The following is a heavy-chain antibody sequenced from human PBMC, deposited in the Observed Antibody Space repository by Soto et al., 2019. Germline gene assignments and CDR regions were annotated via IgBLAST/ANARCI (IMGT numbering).Heavy chain of an antibody. Sequence: QLKLQESGPGLVKPSETLSLTCSVSGGSINYNSYYWGWIRPPPVKGLEWVGGIFYTGTTYYSPSLNDRVIISGDTSKNSFSLNLTSMTAADKAAYFCARPVVVAPVANASGQGTLVNVAS. V-gene: IGHV4-39*02. CDR2: IFYTGTT. CDR3: ARPVVVAPVANA. J-gene: IGHJ5*02. CDR1: GGSINYNSYY. D-gene: IGHD2-15*01.